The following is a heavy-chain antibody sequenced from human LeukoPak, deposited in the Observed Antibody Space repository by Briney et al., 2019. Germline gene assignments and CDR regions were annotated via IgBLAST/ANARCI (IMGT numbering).Heavy chain of an antibody. J-gene: IGHJ4*02. CDR2: VYDSGST. CDR3: ARGHYYDSSGDY. D-gene: IGHD3-22*01. CDR1: GVSINSHY. Sequence: SETLSLTCTVSGVSINSHYWSWVRQSPGKGLEWIGYVYDSGSTNYNPSLKSRATISVDTSKNQFSLNLSSVSAADTAVYYCARGHYYDSSGDYWGQGILVTVSS. V-gene: IGHV4-59*11.